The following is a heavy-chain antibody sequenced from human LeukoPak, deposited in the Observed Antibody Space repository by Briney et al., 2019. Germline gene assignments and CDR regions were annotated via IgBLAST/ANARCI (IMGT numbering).Heavy chain of an antibody. Sequence: SETLSLTCTVSGGSISSSSYYWGWIRQTPGKGLEWIASIYYSGSTYYNPSLQSRVTISVDTSKNQFSLRLTSVTAADTAVYYCARELHSGYLRLLYYFDYWGQGTLVTVSS. V-gene: IGHV4-39*07. CDR3: ARELHSGYLRLLYYFDY. CDR2: IYYSGST. J-gene: IGHJ4*02. CDR1: GGSISSSSYY. D-gene: IGHD3-22*01.